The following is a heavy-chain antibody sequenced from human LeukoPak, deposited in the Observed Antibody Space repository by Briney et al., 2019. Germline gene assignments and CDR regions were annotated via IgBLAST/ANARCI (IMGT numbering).Heavy chain of an antibody. V-gene: IGHV3-21*01. CDR1: GFTFSSYS. D-gene: IGHD3-3*02. CDR3: ARRVASTNDAFDI. Sequence: GGSLRLSCAASGFTFSSYSMNWVRQAPGKGLEWVSSISSGSTYIYYGDSLKGRFTISRDNAKNSLYLQMNSLRAEDTAVYYCARRVASTNDAFDIWGQGTMVTVSS. J-gene: IGHJ3*02. CDR2: ISSGSTYI.